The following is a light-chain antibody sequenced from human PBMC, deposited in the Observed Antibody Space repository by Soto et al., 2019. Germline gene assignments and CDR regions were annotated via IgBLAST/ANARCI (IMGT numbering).Light chain of an antibody. CDR1: ETVSSSY. CDR3: QQYGSSRT. J-gene: IGKJ1*01. V-gene: IGKV3-20*01. Sequence: DIVLTQSPGTLSLSPGDGATLSCRASETVSSSYLAWYQQKPGQAPRLLIYGASSRATGIPDRFSGSGSGTGFTLTISRLEPEDFAVYYCQQYGSSRTFGQGTKVDIK. CDR2: GAS.